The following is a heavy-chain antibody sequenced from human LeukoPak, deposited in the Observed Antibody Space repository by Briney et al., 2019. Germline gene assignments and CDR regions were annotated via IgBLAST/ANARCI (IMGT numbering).Heavy chain of an antibody. J-gene: IGHJ6*03. CDR2: INSDGSHT. CDR1: GFTFSSYW. V-gene: IGHV3-74*01. CDR3: ARCSTSCLAGCYYMDV. Sequence: GGSLRLSCAASGFTFSSYWMHWVRQAPGKGLVWVSRINSDGSHTYYAGSVEGRFTISRDNAKNTLYLQMNSLRAEDTAVYYCARCSTSCLAGCYYMDVWGKGTTVTVSS. D-gene: IGHD2-2*01.